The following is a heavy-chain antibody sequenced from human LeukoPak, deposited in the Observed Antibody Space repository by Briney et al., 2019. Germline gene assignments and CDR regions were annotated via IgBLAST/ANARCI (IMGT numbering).Heavy chain of an antibody. CDR2: IYYSGST. CDR1: GGSISSYY. D-gene: IGHD3-3*01. V-gene: IGHV4-59*01. J-gene: IGHJ4*02. CDR3: ARDVPDYDFWSGYYNRYFDY. Sequence: SETLSLTCTVSGGSISSYYWSWIRRPPGKGLEWIGYIYYSGSTNYNPSLKSRVTISVDTSKNQFSLKLSSVTAADTAVYYCARDVPDYDFWSGYYNRYFDYWGQGTLVTVSS.